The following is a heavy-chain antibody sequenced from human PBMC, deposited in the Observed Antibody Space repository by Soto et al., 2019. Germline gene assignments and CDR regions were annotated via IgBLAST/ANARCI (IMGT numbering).Heavy chain of an antibody. V-gene: IGHV3-30-3*01. D-gene: IGHD5-12*01. CDR2: MSSDGGNT. Sequence: QVQLVESGGGVVQPGRSLRLSCAASGFTFSDYTMHWVRQAPGKELEWVALMSSDGGNTHYTDSVKGRFTISRDNSKNTLYLQMDSLRPEDTNVYYCARDYGDGYYYFDLWGQGTLVTVSS. CDR1: GFTFSDYT. J-gene: IGHJ4*02. CDR3: ARDYGDGYYYFDL.